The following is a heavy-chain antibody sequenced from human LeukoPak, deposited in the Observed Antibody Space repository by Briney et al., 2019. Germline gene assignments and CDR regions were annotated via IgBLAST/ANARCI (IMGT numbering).Heavy chain of an antibody. D-gene: IGHD1-26*01. CDR3: ARGWWEPGDNWFDP. CDR2: IIPILGIA. J-gene: IGHJ5*02. Sequence: SVKVSCKASGGTFSSYAISWVRQAPGQGLEWMERIIPILGIANYAQKFQGRVTITADKSTSTAYMELSSLRSEDTAVYYCARGWWEPGDNWFDPWGQGTLVTVSS. V-gene: IGHV1-69*04. CDR1: GGTFSSYA.